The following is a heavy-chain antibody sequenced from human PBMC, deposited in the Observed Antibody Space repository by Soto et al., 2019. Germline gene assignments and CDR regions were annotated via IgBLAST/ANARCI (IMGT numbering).Heavy chain of an antibody. CDR2: IYPGDSDT. D-gene: IGHD3-3*01. Sequence: PGESLKISCKGSGYSFTNYWIGWVRQMPGKGLEWMGIIYPGDSDTRYSPSFQRHVTISADKSITTAYLQWSSLKASDTAMYYCARFTISGVVAYAMDVWGQGTAVTVSS. V-gene: IGHV5-51*01. CDR1: GYSFTNYW. J-gene: IGHJ6*02. CDR3: ARFTISGVVAYAMDV.